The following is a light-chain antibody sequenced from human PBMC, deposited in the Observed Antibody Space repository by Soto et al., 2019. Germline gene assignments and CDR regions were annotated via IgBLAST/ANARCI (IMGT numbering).Light chain of an antibody. J-gene: IGKJ1*01. CDR3: QQYGSSPPWT. V-gene: IGKV3-20*01. CDR1: QTVSSN. Sequence: ENEIKQSPASMSVNPGERATLSCRASQTVSSNLAWYQQKPGQAPRLLIYDASSRATGIPDRFSGSGSGTDFTLTISRLEPEDFAVYYCQQYGSSPPWTFGQGTIVDIK. CDR2: DAS.